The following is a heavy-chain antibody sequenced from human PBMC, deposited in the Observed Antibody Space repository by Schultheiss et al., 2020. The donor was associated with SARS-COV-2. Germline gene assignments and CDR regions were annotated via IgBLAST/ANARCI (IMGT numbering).Heavy chain of an antibody. J-gene: IGHJ4*02. Sequence: SETLSLTCVISGDSVSSNTVAWNWIRQSSSRGLEWLGRTYHRSKWYNDYAVSLKGRIIINPDTSKNQFSLQLTSVTPEDTAVYYCANLIYSSSWYWADYWGQGTLVTVSS. CDR1: GDSVSSNTVA. V-gene: IGHV6-1*01. D-gene: IGHD6-13*01. CDR3: ANLIYSSSWYWADY. CDR2: TYHRSKWYN.